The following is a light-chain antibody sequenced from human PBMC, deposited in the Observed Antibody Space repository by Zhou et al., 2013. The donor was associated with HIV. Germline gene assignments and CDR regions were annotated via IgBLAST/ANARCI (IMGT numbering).Light chain of an antibody. CDR2: GAS. CDR1: QGIRND. V-gene: IGKV1-6*01. J-gene: IGKJ1*01. Sequence: IQVTQSPSSLSASVGDRVTITCRASQGIRNDLGWYQQKLGKAPKLLIYGASTLQSGVPSRFSGSGAGTDFTLTIAGLQSEDYATYYCLQDYGYPRTFGQGTKVEMK. CDR3: LQDYGYPRT.